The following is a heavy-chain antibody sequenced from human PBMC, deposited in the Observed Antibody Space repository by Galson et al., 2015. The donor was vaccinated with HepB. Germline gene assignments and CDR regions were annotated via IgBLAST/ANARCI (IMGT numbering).Heavy chain of an antibody. J-gene: IGHJ6*03. V-gene: IGHV3-72*01. CDR2: IRNKASSYTT. Sequence: SLRLSCAASGFTFSDHYMDWVRQAPGKGLEWVGRIRNKASSYTTEYAASVKGRFTISRDDSKNLLFLQMNSLKTEDTAVYYCARAFHYGFWSGYNYYYSYYMDVWGKGTTVTVSS. CDR3: ARAFHYGFWSGYNYYYSYYMDV. D-gene: IGHD3-3*01. CDR1: GFTFSDHY.